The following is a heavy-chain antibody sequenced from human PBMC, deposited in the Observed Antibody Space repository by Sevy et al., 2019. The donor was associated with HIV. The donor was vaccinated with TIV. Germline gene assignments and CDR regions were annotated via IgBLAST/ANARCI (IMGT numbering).Heavy chain of an antibody. J-gene: IGHJ5*02. CDR1: GGTFSSYA. CDR3: ARKAGDTADT. V-gene: IGHV1-69*13. Sequence: ASMKVSCKASGGTFSSYAISWVRQAPGQGLEWMGGIIPIFGTANYAQKFQGRVTITADESTSTAYMELSSLRSEDTAVYYCARKAGDTADTWGQGTLVTVSS. CDR2: IIPIFGTA. D-gene: IGHD5-18*01.